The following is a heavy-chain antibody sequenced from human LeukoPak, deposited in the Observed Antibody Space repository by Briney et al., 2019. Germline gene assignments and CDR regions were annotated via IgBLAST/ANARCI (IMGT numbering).Heavy chain of an antibody. V-gene: IGHV3-7*01. D-gene: IGHD2-2*01. CDR2: IKQDGSEK. CDR3: ARDTNYYMDV. J-gene: IGHJ6*03. CDR1: GFTFSSYA. Sequence: PGGSLRLSCAASGFTFSSYAMSWVRQAPGKGLEWVANIKQDGSEKYYVDPVKGRFTISRDNAKNSLYLQMNSLRAEDTAVYYRARDTNYYMDVWGKGTTVTVSS.